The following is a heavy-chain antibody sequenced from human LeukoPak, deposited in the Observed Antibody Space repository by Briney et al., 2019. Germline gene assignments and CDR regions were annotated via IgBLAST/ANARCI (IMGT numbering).Heavy chain of an antibody. D-gene: IGHD3-3*01. J-gene: IGHJ4*02. CDR3: ARARSGYYTFDF. CDR1: GFTFSSYA. V-gene: IGHV3-23*01. CDR2: ISGSGGST. Sequence: GGSLRLSCAASGFTFSSYAMSWVRQAPGKGLEWVSAISGSGGSTYYADSVKGRFTISRDNSKNTLYVQMNSLRAEDTAVYYCARARSGYYTFDFWGQGTLVTVSS.